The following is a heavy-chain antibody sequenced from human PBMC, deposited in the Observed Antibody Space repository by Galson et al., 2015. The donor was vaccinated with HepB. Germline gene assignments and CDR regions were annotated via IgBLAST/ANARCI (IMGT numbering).Heavy chain of an antibody. D-gene: IGHD3-22*01. V-gene: IGHV3-73*01. J-gene: IGHJ4*02. CDR2: IGSQSYNYAS. Sequence: SLRLSCAGSGFTFSGSAMHWVRQAYGKRLEWVGRIGSQSYNYASAFTASVRGRFTISRDDSKNTAYLQKNSLRTEDTAVYYCLRMGHLSGYSSCWGQGSLVTVSS. CDR1: GFTFSGSA. CDR3: LRMGHLSGYSSC.